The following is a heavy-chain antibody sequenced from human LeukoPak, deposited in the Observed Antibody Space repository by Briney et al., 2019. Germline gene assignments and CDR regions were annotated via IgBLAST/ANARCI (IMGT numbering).Heavy chain of an antibody. Sequence: GGSLRLSCAASGFTFSSYGMHWVRQAPGKGLVWVSRINTDGSSTSYADSVKGRFTTSRDNAKNTLYLQMNSLRAEDTAVYYCARESGIAAALDLWGQGTLVTVSS. CDR3: ARESGIAAALDL. CDR2: INTDGSST. J-gene: IGHJ5*02. D-gene: IGHD6-13*01. CDR1: GFTFSSYG. V-gene: IGHV3-74*01.